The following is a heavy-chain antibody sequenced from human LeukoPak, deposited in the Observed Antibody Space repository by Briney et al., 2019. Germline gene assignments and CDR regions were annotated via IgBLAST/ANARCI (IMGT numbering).Heavy chain of an antibody. CDR1: GFTFSSYS. V-gene: IGHV3-48*01. D-gene: IGHD6-19*01. J-gene: IGHJ4*02. CDR2: ISSSSSTI. CDR3: RGVAVAGTLLRDFDY. Sequence: GGSLRLSCAASGFTFSSYSMNWVRQAPGKGLEWVSYISSSSSTIYYADSVKGRFTISRDNAKNSLYLQMNSLRAEDTAVYYCRGVAVAGTLLRDFDYWGQGTLVTVSS.